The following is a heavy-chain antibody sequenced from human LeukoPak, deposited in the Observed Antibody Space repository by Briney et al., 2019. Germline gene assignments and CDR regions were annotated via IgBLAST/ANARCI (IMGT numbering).Heavy chain of an antibody. J-gene: IGHJ4*02. V-gene: IGHV3-49*04. CDR3: TRDLLASSGLYYFDY. D-gene: IGHD3-22*01. CDR1: GFTFGDYA. CDR2: IRSKAYGGTT. Sequence: GGSLRLSCTASGFTFGDYAMSWVRQAPGKGLEWVGFIRSKAYGGTTEYAASVNGRFTISRDDSKSIAYLQMNSLKTEDTAVYYCTRDLLASSGLYYFDYWGQGTLVTVPS.